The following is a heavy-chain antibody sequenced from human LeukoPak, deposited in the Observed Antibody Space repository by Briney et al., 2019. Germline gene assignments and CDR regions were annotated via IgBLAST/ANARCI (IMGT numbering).Heavy chain of an antibody. CDR2: IKQDGSEQ. CDR1: GFTFSTFA. J-gene: IGHJ4*02. CDR3: ARWDSSIEISGYQY. V-gene: IGHV3-7*01. Sequence: GGSLRLSCAASGFTFSTFAMIWVRQAPGKGLEWVANIKQDGSEQYYVDSVKGRFSISRDNTKNSLYLQMNSLGAEDTDVYYCARWDSSIEISGYQYWGQGALVTVSS. D-gene: IGHD3-22*01.